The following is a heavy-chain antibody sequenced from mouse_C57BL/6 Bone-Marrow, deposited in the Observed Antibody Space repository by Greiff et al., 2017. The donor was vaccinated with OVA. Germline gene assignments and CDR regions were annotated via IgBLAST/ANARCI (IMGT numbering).Heavy chain of an antibody. J-gene: IGHJ4*01. CDR2: ISSGGSYP. CDR3: ARRGWLLRGYYAMDY. V-gene: IGHV5-6*02. CDR1: GFTFSSYG. Sequence: EVKLMESGGDLVKPGGSLKLSCAASGFTFSSYGMSWVRQTPDKRLEWVATISSGGSYPYYPARVKGRFPISRDNAKNTLYLQMSSLKSEDTAMYYCARRGWLLRGYYAMDYWGQGTSVTVSS. D-gene: IGHD2-3*01.